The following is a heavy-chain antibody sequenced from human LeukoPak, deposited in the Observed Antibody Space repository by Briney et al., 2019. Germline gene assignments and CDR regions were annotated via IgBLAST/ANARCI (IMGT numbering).Heavy chain of an antibody. CDR1: GFTFSSYS. CDR2: ISSSSSTI. CDR3: ARDAGGGYSSSSGLFDY. Sequence: GGSLRLSCAASGFTFSSYSMNWVRQAPGKGLEWVSYISSSSSTIYYADSVKGRFTISRDNAKNSLYLQMNSLRAEDTAVYYCARDAGGGYSSSSGLFDYWGQGTLVTVSS. D-gene: IGHD6-6*01. J-gene: IGHJ4*02. V-gene: IGHV3-48*01.